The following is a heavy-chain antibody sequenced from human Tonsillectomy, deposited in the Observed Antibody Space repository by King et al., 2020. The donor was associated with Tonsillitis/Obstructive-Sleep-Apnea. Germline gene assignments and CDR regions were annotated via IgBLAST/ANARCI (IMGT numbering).Heavy chain of an antibody. J-gene: IGHJ3*02. CDR2: IKEDGSEK. D-gene: IGHD2-21*02. Sequence: VQLVESGGGLVQPGGSLRLSCVASGFTLNHYWMTWVRQAPGKGLEWVANIKEDGSEKNYVDSVKGRFTVSRDNARNSLYLQMNSLRAEDTAVYYCARDLSVVVAAIWYDVHDIWGQGSMVTGSP. V-gene: IGHV3-7*01. CDR1: GFTLNHYW. CDR3: ARDLSVVVAAIWYDVHDI.